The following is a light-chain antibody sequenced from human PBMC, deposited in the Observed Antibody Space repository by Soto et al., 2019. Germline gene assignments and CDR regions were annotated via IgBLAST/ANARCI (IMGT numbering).Light chain of an antibody. CDR3: CSHAGTYTLV. CDR1: STDVGNSKF. J-gene: IGLJ3*02. Sequence: QSALTQPASVSGSPGQSLTLSCTGSSTDVGNSKFVSWYQLHPGQAPKLMIYEGTKRPSGTSNRFSGSYSGNTASLTISGLQTEDEADYYCCSHAGTYTLVFGGGTKLTVL. CDR2: EGT. V-gene: IGLV2-23*01.